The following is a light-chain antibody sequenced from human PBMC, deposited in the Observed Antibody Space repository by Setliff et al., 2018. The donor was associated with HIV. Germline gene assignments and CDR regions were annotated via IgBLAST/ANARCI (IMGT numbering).Light chain of an antibody. V-gene: IGLV3-21*03. J-gene: IGLJ1*01. CDR3: QVWDNSSDHYV. CDR2: DDS. Sequence: SYDLTQPPSVSVAPGKTARITCGGNNIGSKSVHWYQQKPGQAPVLVVYDDSDRPSGIPERFSGSNSGNTATLTISRVEAGDEADYFCQVWDNSSDHYVFGTGTKVTVL. CDR1: NIGSKS.